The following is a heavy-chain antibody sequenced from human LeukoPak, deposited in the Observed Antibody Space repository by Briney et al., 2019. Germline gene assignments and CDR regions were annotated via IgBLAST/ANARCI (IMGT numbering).Heavy chain of an antibody. CDR3: ARDPGDSSGYYNFDY. Sequence: PSETLSLTCAVSGVSISSSNWWSWVRQPPGKGLEWIGEIYHSGSTNYNPSLKSRVTISVDKSKNQFSLKLSSVTAADTAVYYCARDPGDSSGYYNFDYWGQGTLVTVSS. V-gene: IGHV4-4*02. D-gene: IGHD3-22*01. CDR2: IYHSGST. CDR1: GVSISSSNW. J-gene: IGHJ4*02.